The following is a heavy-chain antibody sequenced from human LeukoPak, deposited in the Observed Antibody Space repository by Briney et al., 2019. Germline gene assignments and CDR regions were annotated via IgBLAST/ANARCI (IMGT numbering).Heavy chain of an antibody. V-gene: IGHV4-4*09. D-gene: IGHD3-3*01. CDR3: ARHTGRATIFGVVIISNPTPEYMDV. CDR2: IYTSGST. J-gene: IGHJ6*03. CDR1: GGSISSYY. Sequence: PSETLSLTCTVSGGSISSYYWSWIRQPPGKGLEWIGYIYTSGSTNYNPSLKSRVPISVDTSKNQFSLKLSSVTAADTAVYYCARHTGRATIFGVVIISNPTPEYMDVWGKGTTVTVSS.